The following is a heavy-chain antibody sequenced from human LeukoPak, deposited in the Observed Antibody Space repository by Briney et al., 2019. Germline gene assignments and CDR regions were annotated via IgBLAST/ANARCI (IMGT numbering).Heavy chain of an antibody. CDR1: GYSFSNSW. CDR3: AIPPGYCGNDCSFDH. D-gene: IGHD2-21*02. Sequence: GESLKISCEGSGYSFSNSWIGWVRQMPGKGLEWMGIIYPGDYEIRYSPSFQGLVTISGDKSISTAYLQWSSLKASDTAMYYCAIPPGYCGNDCSFDHWGQGTLVTVSS. J-gene: IGHJ4*02. V-gene: IGHV5-51*01. CDR2: IYPGDYEI.